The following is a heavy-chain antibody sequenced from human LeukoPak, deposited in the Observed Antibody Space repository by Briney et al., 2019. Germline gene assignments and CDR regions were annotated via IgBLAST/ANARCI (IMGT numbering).Heavy chain of an antibody. CDR2: ISGSGGST. Sequence: PGGSLRLSCAASGFMFSDNAMSWVRQAPGKGLEWVSAISGSGGSTYYADSVKGRFTISRDNSKNTLYLQMNSLRAEDTAVYYCAKSSRYDILTGYYRSFDYWGQGTLVTVSS. J-gene: IGHJ4*02. V-gene: IGHV3-23*01. D-gene: IGHD3-9*01. CDR3: AKSSRYDILTGYYRSFDY. CDR1: GFMFSDNA.